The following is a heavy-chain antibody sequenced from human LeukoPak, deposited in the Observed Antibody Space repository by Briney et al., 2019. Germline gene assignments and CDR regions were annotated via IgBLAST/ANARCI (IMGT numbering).Heavy chain of an antibody. D-gene: IGHD3-10*01. Sequence: PGGSLRLSCAASGFTFSSYWMSWVRQAPGKGLEWVANIKQDGSEKYYVDSVKGRFTISRDNAKNSLYLQMNSLRAEDTAVYYCARVDYYGSGSNDYWGQGTLVTVSS. V-gene: IGHV3-7*04. J-gene: IGHJ4*02. CDR2: IKQDGSEK. CDR1: GFTFSSYW. CDR3: ARVDYYGSGSNDY.